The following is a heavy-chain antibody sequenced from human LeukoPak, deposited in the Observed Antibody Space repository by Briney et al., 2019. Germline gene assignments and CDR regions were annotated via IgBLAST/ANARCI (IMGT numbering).Heavy chain of an antibody. J-gene: IGHJ4*02. CDR2: ISGSGDST. V-gene: IGHV3-23*01. Sequence: PGRSLRLSCAASGFIFSDYVMSWVRQAPGKGLECVSVISGSGDSTYYADSVKGRFTISRDNSKNTLYLQMNSLRVEDTAVYYCAKHLWRDLLWFGEGYYFGSWGQGTLVTVSS. CDR3: AKHLWRDLLWFGEGYYFGS. D-gene: IGHD3-10*01. CDR1: GFIFSDYV.